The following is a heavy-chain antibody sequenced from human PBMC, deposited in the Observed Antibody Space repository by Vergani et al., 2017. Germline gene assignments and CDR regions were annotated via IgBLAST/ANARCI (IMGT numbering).Heavy chain of an antibody. D-gene: IGHD4-11*01. V-gene: IGHV4-34*01. CDR1: GGSFTSYH. CDR2: IDHTGRP. Sequence: QVQLQQWGGGLLKPSETLSLTCVVNGGSFTSYHWTRILQSPGEGLEWVGDIDHTGRPDYNPSLKSRLTMSVDKSRNQFSLTLNSVTATDTAIYFCARVNTETNGHLYYYYYMDVWGQGTAVTVS. CDR3: ARVNTETNGHLYYYYYMDV. J-gene: IGHJ6*03.